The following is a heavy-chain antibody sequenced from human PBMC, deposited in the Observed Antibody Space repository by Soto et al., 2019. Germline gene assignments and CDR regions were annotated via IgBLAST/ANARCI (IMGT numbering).Heavy chain of an antibody. D-gene: IGHD2-2*01. CDR1: GGTFSSYA. V-gene: IGHV1-69*01. CDR2: IIPIVGSA. CDR3: ARSQGSSTSLEIYYYYYYGMDV. J-gene: IGHJ6*02. Sequence: QVQLVQSGAEVKKPGSSVKVSCKASGGTFSSYAISWVRQAPGQGLAWMGGIIPIVGSANYAQKFQGRVTITADESTSTADMELSSLRSEDTAVYYCARSQGSSTSLEIYYYYYYGMDVWGQGTTVTVPS.